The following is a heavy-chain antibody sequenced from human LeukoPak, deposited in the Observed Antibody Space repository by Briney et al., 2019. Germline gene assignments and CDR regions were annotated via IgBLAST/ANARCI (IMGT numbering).Heavy chain of an antibody. V-gene: IGHV1-46*01. CDR2: MDPSDGSK. CDR1: GNTFTSYS. J-gene: IGHJ6*03. Sequence: GASVKVSCKASGNTFTSYSVHRVRQAPRQGLEWMAIMDPSDGSKTYAQKFQGRVTTTRDTSTSTVYMELRSLTSEDTAVYYCARGAPNYFYMDAWGKGTTVTVSS. CDR3: ARGAPNYFYMDA.